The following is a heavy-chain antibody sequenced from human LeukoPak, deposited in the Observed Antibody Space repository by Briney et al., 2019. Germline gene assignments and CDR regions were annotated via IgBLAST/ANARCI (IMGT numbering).Heavy chain of an antibody. Sequence: GGSLRLSCAASVFTFSDSAMTWVRQAPSRVLELVSLMSFSGGSTYYADSVKGRFTISRDNSQDTLYLQIHSLRAEDTAMYYWARDMELSSGGLGTMLTVSS. CDR3: ARDMELSS. CDR1: VFTFSDSA. J-gene: IGHJ3*01. CDR2: MSFSGGST. D-gene: IGHD3-16*02. V-gene: IGHV3-23*01.